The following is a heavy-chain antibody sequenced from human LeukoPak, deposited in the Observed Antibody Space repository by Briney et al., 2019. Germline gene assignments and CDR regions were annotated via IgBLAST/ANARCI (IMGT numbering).Heavy chain of an antibody. CDR2: IRYDGSNK. V-gene: IGHV3-30*02. J-gene: IGHJ4*02. Sequence: PGGSLRLSCAASGFTFSSYGMHWVRQAPGKGLGWVAFIRYDGSNKYYADSVKGRFTISRDNSKNTLYLQMNSLRAEDTAVYYCAKAHLSRYYDSSGYSSFDYWGQGTLVTVSS. CDR1: GFTFSSYG. CDR3: AKAHLSRYYDSSGYSSFDY. D-gene: IGHD3-22*01.